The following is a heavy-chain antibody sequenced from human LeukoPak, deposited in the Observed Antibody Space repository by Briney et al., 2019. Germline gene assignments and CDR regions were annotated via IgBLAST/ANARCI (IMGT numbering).Heavy chain of an antibody. J-gene: IGHJ5*02. CDR3: VRDPSNSGNWFDL. D-gene: IGHD4-11*01. CDR2: LGTDGTYT. V-gene: IGHV3-74*01. CDR1: GFNLRDYW. Sequence: QPGGSLRLSCAASGFNLRDYWMHWVRQAPGKGLVWVSRLGTDGTYTNYADSVTGRFTISRDNAKNTLYLKMDSLRAEDTSFYYCVRDPSNSGNWFDLWGQGTLVTVSS.